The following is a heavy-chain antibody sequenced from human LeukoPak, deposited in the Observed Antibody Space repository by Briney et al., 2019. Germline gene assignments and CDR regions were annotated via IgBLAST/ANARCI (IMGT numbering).Heavy chain of an antibody. CDR2: INPRDGST. Sequence: ASVKVSCKASGYTFTTYYMHWVRQAPGQGLEWMGIINPRDGSTSYAQKVQGRVTTTRDMSTSTVYMELSSLRSEDTAVYYCARGDTVPFDYWGQGTLVTVSS. CDR3: ARGDTVPFDY. D-gene: IGHD5-18*01. J-gene: IGHJ4*02. CDR1: GYTFTTYY. V-gene: IGHV1-46*01.